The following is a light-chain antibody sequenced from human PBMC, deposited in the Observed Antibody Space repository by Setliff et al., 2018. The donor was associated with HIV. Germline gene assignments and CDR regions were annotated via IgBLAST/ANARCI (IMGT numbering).Light chain of an antibody. CDR2: DVS. CDR1: SSDVGAYNY. J-gene: IGLJ1*01. V-gene: IGLV2-11*01. Sequence: QSVLTQPRSVSGSPGQSVTFSCTGSSSDVGAYNYVSWYQQHPGKAPKLIIYDVSKRPSGVPDRFSGSKSGDTASLTISGPQSDDEADYYCCSYAGTYTYVFGTGTKVTVL. CDR3: CSYAGTYTYV.